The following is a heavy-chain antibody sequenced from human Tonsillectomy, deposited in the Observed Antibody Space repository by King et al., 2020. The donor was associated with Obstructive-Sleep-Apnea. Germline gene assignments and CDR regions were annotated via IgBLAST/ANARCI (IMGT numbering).Heavy chain of an antibody. Sequence: QLVQSGAEVKKPGESLKISCKGSGFSFTNYWIGWVRQMPGKGLEWMGVIYPGDSNTIYSPSFQGQVTISADKSTSTAYLQWSSLKASDTALYYCATELGSGQVGAILGYWGQGTLVTVSS. CDR1: GFSFTNYW. V-gene: IGHV5-51*01. J-gene: IGHJ4*02. CDR2: IYPGDSNT. CDR3: ATELGSGQVGAILGY. D-gene: IGHD1-26*01.